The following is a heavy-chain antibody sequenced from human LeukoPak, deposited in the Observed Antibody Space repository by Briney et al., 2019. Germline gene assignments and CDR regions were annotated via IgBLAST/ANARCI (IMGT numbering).Heavy chain of an antibody. CDR1: RFTFSSYG. V-gene: IGHV3-30*03. CDR2: ISYDGSNK. Sequence: PGGSLRLSCAASRFTFSSYGMHWVRQAPGKGLEWVAVISYDGSNKYYADSVKGRFTISRDNSKNTLYLQMNSLRAEDTAVYYCARDPAGEVPDYWGQGTLVTVSS. CDR3: ARDPAGEVPDY. D-gene: IGHD7-27*01. J-gene: IGHJ4*02.